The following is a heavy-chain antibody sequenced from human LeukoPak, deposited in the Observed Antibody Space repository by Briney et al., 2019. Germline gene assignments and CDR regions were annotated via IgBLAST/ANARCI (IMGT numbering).Heavy chain of an antibody. CDR1: GGSISSYY. Sequence: SETLSLTCTVSGGSISSYYWSWIRQPPGKGLEWIGYIYYSGSTNYNPSLKSRVTISVDTSKNQFSLKLSSVTAADTAVYYCARSTIAVAGFDYWGQGTLVTVSS. D-gene: IGHD6-19*01. V-gene: IGHV4-59*12. CDR3: ARSTIAVAGFDY. J-gene: IGHJ4*02. CDR2: IYYSGST.